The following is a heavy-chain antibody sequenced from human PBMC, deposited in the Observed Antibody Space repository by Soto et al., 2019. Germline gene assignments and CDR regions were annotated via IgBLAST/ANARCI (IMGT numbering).Heavy chain of an antibody. CDR1: GYTFSNYG. V-gene: IGHV1-18*01. Sequence: QVQLVQSGAEVKKPGASVTVSCKTSGYTFSNYGINWVRQAPGQGLEWMGWISGYNGNTNYAQTVQGRVSMTTDKYTGTVYMELRSLKSDEKAIYSCSRFIMVGGWFDPNYYHGMEVWGQGTTVTVSS. J-gene: IGHJ6*02. CDR2: ISGYNGNT. CDR3: SRFIMVGGWFDPNYYHGMEV. D-gene: IGHD6-19*01.